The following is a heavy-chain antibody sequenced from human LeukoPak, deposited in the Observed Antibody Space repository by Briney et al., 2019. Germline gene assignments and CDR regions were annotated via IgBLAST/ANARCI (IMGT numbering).Heavy chain of an antibody. Sequence: GGSLRLSCAASRFTFSGYYMHWVRQAPGKGLVWVSHINADGTVTDYADSVKGRFTISRDNAKNTLYLQMNNLRTDDTAVYYCGRGGPPYAVDRCGQGTLVTVSS. CDR3: GRGGPPYAVDR. V-gene: IGHV3-74*01. D-gene: IGHD3-16*01. CDR2: INADGTVT. J-gene: IGHJ4*02. CDR1: RFTFSGYY.